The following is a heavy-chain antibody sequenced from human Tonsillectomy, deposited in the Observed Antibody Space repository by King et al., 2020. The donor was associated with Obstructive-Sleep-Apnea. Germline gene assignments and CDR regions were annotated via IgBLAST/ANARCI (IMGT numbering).Heavy chain of an antibody. CDR1: GYSFTSYW. CDR3: ARRNSYDYVWGSYRFFDY. Sequence: ESQLVQSGAEVKKPGESLKISCKGSGYSFTSYWIGWVRQMPGKGLEWMGIIYPGDSDTRYSPSFQGQVTISADKSISTAYLQWSSLKASDTAMYYCARRNSYDYVWGSYRFFDYWGQGTLVTVSS. J-gene: IGHJ4*02. V-gene: IGHV5-51*01. CDR2: IYPGDSDT. D-gene: IGHD3-16*02.